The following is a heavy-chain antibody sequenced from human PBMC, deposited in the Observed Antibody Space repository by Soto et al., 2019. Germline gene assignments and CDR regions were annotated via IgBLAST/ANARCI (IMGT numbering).Heavy chain of an antibody. D-gene: IGHD6-13*01. CDR3: ARGQGGSWYSYYYGMDV. CDR2: IYHSGST. CDR1: GYSISSGYY. V-gene: IGHV4-38-2*01. Sequence: PSETLSLTCAVSGYSISSGYYWGWIRQPPGKGLEWIGSIYHSGSTYYNPSLKSRVTMSVDTSKNQFSLKLSSVTAAGTAVYYCARGQGGSWYSYYYGMDVWGQGTTVTVSS. J-gene: IGHJ6*02.